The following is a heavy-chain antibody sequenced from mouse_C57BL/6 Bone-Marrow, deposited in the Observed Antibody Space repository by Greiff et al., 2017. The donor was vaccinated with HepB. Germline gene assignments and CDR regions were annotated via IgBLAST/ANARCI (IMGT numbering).Heavy chain of an antibody. CDR3: ASDYYGNFDY. CDR2: IEPSDSYT. CDR1: GFTFPHYL. V-gene: IGHV1-50*01. J-gene: IGHJ2*01. Sequence: VPLQQPGAGLVKPGGSVKLSCKASGFTFPHYLLQWVKKWPGQGLGWIGEIEPSDSYTNYNQKFKGKATLTVDTSSSTAYMQLSSLTSEDSAVYYCASDYYGNFDYWGQGTTLTVSS. D-gene: IGHD1-1*01.